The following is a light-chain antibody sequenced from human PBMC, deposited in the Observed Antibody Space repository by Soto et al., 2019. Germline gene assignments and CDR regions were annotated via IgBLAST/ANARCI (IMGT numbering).Light chain of an antibody. CDR3: HHHYNWPIT. Sequence: EVLMPQSSPTLSISPGRGATFSCRASQSVGSNLAWYQQKPGQAPRLLIYGASTRATGIPARFSGSGSGAEFTLSISSLQSEDVAVYDIHHHYNWPITIVHGTRLEIK. CDR1: QSVGSN. J-gene: IGKJ5*01. CDR2: GAS. V-gene: IGKV3-15*01.